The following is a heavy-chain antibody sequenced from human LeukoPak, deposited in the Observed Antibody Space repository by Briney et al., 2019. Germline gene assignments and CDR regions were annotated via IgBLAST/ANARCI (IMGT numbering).Heavy chain of an antibody. J-gene: IGHJ4*02. CDR2: ISAYNGNT. D-gene: IGHD6-6*01. Sequence: ASVKVSCKASGYTFTSYGISWVRQAPGQGLEWMGWISAYNGNTNYAQKLQGRVTMTTDTSTSTAYMELRSLRSDDTAVYYCARWRSSSSPYYYFDYWGQGTLVTVSS. V-gene: IGHV1-18*01. CDR3: ARWRSSSSPYYYFDY. CDR1: GYTFTSYG.